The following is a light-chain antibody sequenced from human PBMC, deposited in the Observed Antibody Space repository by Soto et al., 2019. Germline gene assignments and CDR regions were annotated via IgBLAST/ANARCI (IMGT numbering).Light chain of an antibody. CDR2: AAS. Sequence: DIQMTQSPSSLSASVGDRVTITCRASQDISNYLAWYQQKPGKVPWLLIYAASTLQSGVTSRFSGVGSGTDFTHTISSRQPEDVATYYWQKYNDSLRTFGHGTTVVSK. CDR1: QDISNY. CDR3: QKYNDSLRT. V-gene: IGKV1-27*01. J-gene: IGKJ1*01.